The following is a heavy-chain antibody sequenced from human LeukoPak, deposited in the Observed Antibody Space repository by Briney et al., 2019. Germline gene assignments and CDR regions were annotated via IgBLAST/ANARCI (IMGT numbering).Heavy chain of an antibody. V-gene: IGHV1-46*01. Sequence: EASVKVSCKASGYTFTSYYMHWGRQAPGQGLEWMGIINPSGGRTNYAQKFQGRGTMTRDTSTSTVYMEQSSLRTEATAVYYCARALAQYYYGTGSYNDAFDIWGQGAMVTVCS. D-gene: IGHD3-10*01. CDR2: INPSGGRT. J-gene: IGHJ3*02. CDR3: ARALAQYYYGTGSYNDAFDI. CDR1: GYTFTSYY.